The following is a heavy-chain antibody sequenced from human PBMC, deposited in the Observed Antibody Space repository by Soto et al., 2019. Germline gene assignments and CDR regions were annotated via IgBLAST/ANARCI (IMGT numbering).Heavy chain of an antibody. Sequence: GPSVKVSCKASGGTFSSYAISWVRQAPGQGLEWMGGIIPIFGTANYAQKFQGRVTITADESTSTAYMELSSLRSEDTAVYYCARDGRGGGAFDTWGQGTMVTVS. J-gene: IGHJ3*02. V-gene: IGHV1-69*13. CDR3: ARDGRGGGAFDT. CDR2: IIPIFGTA. D-gene: IGHD2-15*01. CDR1: GGTFSSYA.